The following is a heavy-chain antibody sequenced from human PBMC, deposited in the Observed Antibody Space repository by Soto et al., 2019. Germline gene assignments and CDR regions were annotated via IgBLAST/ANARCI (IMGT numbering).Heavy chain of an antibody. CDR1: GGSISGYY. J-gene: IGHJ3*02. V-gene: IGHV4-59*01. CDR2: NYYIATT. D-gene: IGHD5-18*01. CDR3: ARSGSKYGANAFDI. Sequence: SETLSLTCTDSGGSISGYYWNCILQAPRKGLDYIGHNYYIATTTHNPSLKSRATISVDTPKNQFSMKLTSVTAADTAVYFCARSGSKYGANAFDIWDQGTMVTVSS.